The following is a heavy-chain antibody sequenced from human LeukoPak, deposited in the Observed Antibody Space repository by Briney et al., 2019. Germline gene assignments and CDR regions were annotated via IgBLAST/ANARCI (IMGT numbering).Heavy chain of an antibody. V-gene: IGHV3-73*01. J-gene: IGHJ4*02. CDR3: ARDSTDDSDLKTYYDFWSGYYKPSIYDY. CDR2: IRSKANSYAT. Sequence: GGSLRLSCAASGFTFSNFGMHWVRQASGKGLEWVGRIRSKANSYATAYAASVKGRFTISRDDSKNTAYLQMNSLRAEDTAVSYCARDSTDDSDLKTYYDFWSGYYKPSIYDYWGQGTLVTVSS. CDR1: GFTFSNFG. D-gene: IGHD3-3*01.